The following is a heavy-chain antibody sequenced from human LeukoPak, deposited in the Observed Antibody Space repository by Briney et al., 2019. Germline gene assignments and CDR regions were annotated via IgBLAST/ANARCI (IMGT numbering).Heavy chain of an antibody. CDR1: GFTFSSYG. CDR3: AKGRPVLRYFDWLLFWDY. J-gene: IGHJ4*02. Sequence: GGSLRLSCAASGFTFSSYGMHWVRQAPGKGLEWVSAISGSGGSTYYADSVKGRFTISRDNSKNTLYLQMNSLRAEDTAVYYCAKGRPVLRYFDWLLFWDYWGQGTLVTVSS. V-gene: IGHV3-23*01. CDR2: ISGSGGST. D-gene: IGHD3-9*01.